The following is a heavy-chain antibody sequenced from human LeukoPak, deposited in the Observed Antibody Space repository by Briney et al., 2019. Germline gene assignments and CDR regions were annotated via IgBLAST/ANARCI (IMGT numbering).Heavy chain of an antibody. Sequence: GGSLRLSCAASGFTFSSYDMHWVRQATGKGLEWVSVIGTAGDTYYPGSVKGRFTISRENAKNSLYLQMNSLRAEDTAVYYCARDLGYSSGPNYWGQGTRVTVSS. V-gene: IGHV3-13*01. J-gene: IGHJ4*02. CDR2: IGTAGDT. D-gene: IGHD6-19*01. CDR1: GFTFSSYD. CDR3: ARDLGYSSGPNY.